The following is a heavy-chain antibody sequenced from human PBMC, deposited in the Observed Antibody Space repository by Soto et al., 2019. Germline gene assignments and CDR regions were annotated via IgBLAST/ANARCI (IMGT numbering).Heavy chain of an antibody. CDR1: GGTFSSYT. CDR3: ARTPRVVVVPAGTYYMDV. CDR2: IIPILGIA. V-gene: IGHV1-69*02. J-gene: IGHJ6*03. Sequence: ASVKVSCKASGGTFSSYTISWVRQAPGQGLEWMGRIIPILGIANYAQKFQGRVTITADKSTSTAYMELSSLRSEDTAVYYCARTPRVVVVPAGTYYMDVWGKGTTVTVS. D-gene: IGHD2-2*01.